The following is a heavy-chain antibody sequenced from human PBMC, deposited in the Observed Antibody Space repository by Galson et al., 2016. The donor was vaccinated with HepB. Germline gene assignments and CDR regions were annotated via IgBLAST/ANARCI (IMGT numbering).Heavy chain of an antibody. CDR3: AKDLRPFRGITSAALDS. CDR1: GFTFSYYG. Sequence: SLRLSCAASGFTFSYYGMHWVRQAPGKGLEWVALISSDGRSIHYADAVKGRFAISRDDSKNTVFLQMNSLRPEDTAIYYCAKDLRPFRGITSAALDSWGQGALVTVSS. CDR2: ISSDGRSI. J-gene: IGHJ4*02. V-gene: IGHV3-30*18. D-gene: IGHD6-13*01.